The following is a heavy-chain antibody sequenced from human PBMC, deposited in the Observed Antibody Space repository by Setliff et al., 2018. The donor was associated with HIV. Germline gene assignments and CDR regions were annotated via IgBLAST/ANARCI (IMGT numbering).Heavy chain of an antibody. D-gene: IGHD6-13*01. V-gene: IGHV1-18*01. CDR1: GYTFINYG. Sequence: ASVKVSCKASGYTFINYGISWVRQAPGQGLEWMGWISAYNGNTNYAQKFQGRVTMTTDTSTSTAYMEMRSLRSDDTAVYFCARDMQQLVPGEHYYYMDVWGKGTTVTVSS. J-gene: IGHJ6*03. CDR2: ISAYNGNT. CDR3: ARDMQQLVPGEHYYYMDV.